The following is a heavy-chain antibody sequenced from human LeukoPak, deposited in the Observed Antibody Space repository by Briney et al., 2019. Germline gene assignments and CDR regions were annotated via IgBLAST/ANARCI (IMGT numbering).Heavy chain of an antibody. CDR1: GFTFSSSW. J-gene: IGHJ4*02. CDR3: ARDLYRIVVVPHYFDY. V-gene: IGHV3-7*01. CDR2: IQQDGSDK. Sequence: QPGGSLRLSCAASGFTFSSSWMSWVRQAPGKGLEWVANIQQDGSDKYYADSVKGRFTISRDNAKNSLYLQMNSLRAEDTAVYYCARDLYRIVVVPHYFDYWGQGTLVTVSS. D-gene: IGHD3-22*01.